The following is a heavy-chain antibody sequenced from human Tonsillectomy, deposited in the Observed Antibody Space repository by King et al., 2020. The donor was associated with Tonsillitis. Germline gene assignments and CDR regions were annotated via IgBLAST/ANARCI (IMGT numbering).Heavy chain of an antibody. Sequence: QLVQSGAEVKKPGSSVKVSCKASGGTFNSYAINWVRQAPGQGLEWMGGIIPIFGTTNYAQKFQGRVTTTADQSTSTAYMELGSLISEDTAVYYCGRVLVAMFMDYWGQGTLVTVSS. V-gene: IGHV1-69*01. CDR3: GRVLVAMFMDY. D-gene: IGHD3-10*02. J-gene: IGHJ4*02. CDR1: GGTFNSYA. CDR2: IIPIFGTT.